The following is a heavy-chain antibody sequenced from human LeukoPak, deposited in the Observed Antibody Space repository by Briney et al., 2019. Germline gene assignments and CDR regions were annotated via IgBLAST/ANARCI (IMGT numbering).Heavy chain of an antibody. CDR2: ISSSGSTM. V-gene: IGHV3-48*03. CDR1: GFTFSSYE. Sequence: GGSLRLSCAASGFTFSSYEMNWVRQAPGKGLEWFSYISSSGSTMYYADSMKGRFTISRDNAKNSLFLQMNSLRAEDTAVYYCAREVRYTGSYYDYWGQGTLVTVSS. CDR3: AREVRYTGSYYDY. D-gene: IGHD1-26*01. J-gene: IGHJ4*02.